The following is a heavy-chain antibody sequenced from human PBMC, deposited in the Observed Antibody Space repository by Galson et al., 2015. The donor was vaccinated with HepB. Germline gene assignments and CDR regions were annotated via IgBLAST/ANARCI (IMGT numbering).Heavy chain of an antibody. CDR3: ATVYLGTGRGDAMDA. V-gene: IGHV3-30*02. J-gene: IGHJ6*02. CDR1: GITLSSNG. D-gene: IGHD3-16*01. CDR2: IRYDGYNK. Sequence: LRLSCAASGITLSSNGIHWVRQAPGKGLEWVAFIRYDGYNKHYADSVEGRFTLSRDNSKNTLFLEMKSLRVEDTAVYYCATVYLGTGRGDAMDAWGQGTTVTVSS.